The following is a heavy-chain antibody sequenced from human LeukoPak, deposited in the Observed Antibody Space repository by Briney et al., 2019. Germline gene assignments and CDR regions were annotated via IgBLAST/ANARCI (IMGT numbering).Heavy chain of an antibody. Sequence: GRSLRLSCGASRFTFSTYGMHWVRQAPGKGLEWVAMIRYDGSNRYYADSVKGRFTISRDNSKNTMYLQMDSLRAEDTAVYYCATDGPNYNIDHWGQGILVTVSS. J-gene: IGHJ4*02. V-gene: IGHV3-33*01. CDR3: ATDGPNYNIDH. CDR2: IRYDGSNR. CDR1: RFTFSTYG. D-gene: IGHD3-9*01.